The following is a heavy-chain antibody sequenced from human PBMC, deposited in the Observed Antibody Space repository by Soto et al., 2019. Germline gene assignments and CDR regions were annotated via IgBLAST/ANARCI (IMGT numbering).Heavy chain of an antibody. CDR2: INPKSGGT. D-gene: IGHD2-8*01. V-gene: IGHV1-2*04. CDR1: GYSFTDYH. Sequence: EASVKVSCKASGYSFTDYHIHWVRQAPGQGLEWLGGINPKSGGTSTAQKFQGWVTMTRDRSISTVYMELTRLRSDDTAVYFCARGHSTDCSNGVCSFFYNHEMDVWGQGTTVTVSS. CDR3: ARGHSTDCSNGVCSFFYNHEMDV. J-gene: IGHJ6*02.